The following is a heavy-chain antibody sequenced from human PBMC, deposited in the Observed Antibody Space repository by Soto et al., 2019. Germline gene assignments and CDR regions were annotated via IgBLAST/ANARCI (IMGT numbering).Heavy chain of an antibody. Sequence: QVQLVQSGAEVKGPGSSVKVSCKASGGTFSNYAINWVRQAPGQGLEWMGGILPIFGTAKYAQTFQGRVTITADRSTSTAYMELSSLRSEDTAVYYCARARGGCTGTSCYHYFYYGLDVWGQGTTVTVSS. D-gene: IGHD1-1*01. CDR2: ILPIFGTA. CDR1: GGTFSNYA. CDR3: ARARGGCTGTSCYHYFYYGLDV. V-gene: IGHV1-69*06. J-gene: IGHJ6*02.